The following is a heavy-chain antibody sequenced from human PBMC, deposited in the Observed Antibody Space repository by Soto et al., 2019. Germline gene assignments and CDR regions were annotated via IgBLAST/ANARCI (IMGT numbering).Heavy chain of an antibody. CDR2: IDTHGSAT. J-gene: IGHJ4*02. V-gene: IGHV3-7*03. Sequence: DVQLVGSGGGLVQPGGSLRVSCGAFGFTFRNQWMAWVRQAPGKGLEWVAFIDTHGSATFYLDSVKGRFSISRDNAKNSLYLQMNSLRPEDSALYYCATDLQWGSMDYWGQGTLVTVSS. D-gene: IGHD1-26*01. CDR1: GFTFRNQW. CDR3: ATDLQWGSMDY.